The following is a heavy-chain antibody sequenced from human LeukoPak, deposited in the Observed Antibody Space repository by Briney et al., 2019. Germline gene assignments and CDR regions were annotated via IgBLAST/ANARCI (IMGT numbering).Heavy chain of an antibody. CDR3: ARSRGYSPFDL. Sequence: SETLSLTCTVSGSFSSSYYWNWIRQSPGKGLECLGHIYYGGGTKYNPSLKSRVTISVDTSKKQFSLKLTSVTAADTALYYCARSRGYSPFDLWGQGTLVTVSS. V-gene: IGHV4-59*01. CDR2: IYYGGGT. CDR1: GSFSSSYY. D-gene: IGHD4-11*01. J-gene: IGHJ4*02.